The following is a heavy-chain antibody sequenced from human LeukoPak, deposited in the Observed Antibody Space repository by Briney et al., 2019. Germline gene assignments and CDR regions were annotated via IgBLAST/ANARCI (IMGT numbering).Heavy chain of an antibody. D-gene: IGHD3-10*01. CDR2: VYYSGST. Sequence: SETLSLTCTISGGSISDYCWSWIRQPPGKGLEWIGYVYYSGSTKYNPSLNSRVTISSDTSKKQLSLKVTSVTAADTAVYYCARRRAVPGHYYFDYWGQGILVTVSS. J-gene: IGHJ4*02. CDR1: GGSISDYC. V-gene: IGHV4-59*08. CDR3: ARRRAVPGHYYFDY.